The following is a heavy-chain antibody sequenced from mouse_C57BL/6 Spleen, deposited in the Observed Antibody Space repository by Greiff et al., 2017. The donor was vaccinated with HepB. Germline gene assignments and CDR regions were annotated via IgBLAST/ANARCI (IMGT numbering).Heavy chain of an antibody. V-gene: IGHV1-76*01. J-gene: IGHJ2*01. CDR1: GYTFTDYY. CDR3: ARRNYDYEYYFDY. Sequence: QVQLQQSGAELVRPGASVKLSCKASGYTFTDYYINWVKQRPGQGLEWIARIYPGSGNTYYNEKFKGKATLTAEKSSSTAYMQLSSLTSEDSAVYFCARRNYDYEYYFDYWGQGTTLTVSS. CDR2: IYPGSGNT. D-gene: IGHD2-4*01.